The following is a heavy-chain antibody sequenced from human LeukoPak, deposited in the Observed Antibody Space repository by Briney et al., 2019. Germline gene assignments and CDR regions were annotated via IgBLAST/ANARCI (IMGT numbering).Heavy chain of an antibody. CDR3: VTKWAVAGLFY. Sequence: GGSLRLSCAASGFTFSSYEMNWVRQAPGKGLEWFSYISSSGSTIYYADSVKGRFTISRDNAKNSLFLQMNSLRAEDTAVYYCVTKWAVAGLFYWGQGTLVTVSS. V-gene: IGHV3-48*03. CDR2: ISSSGSTI. J-gene: IGHJ4*02. D-gene: IGHD6-19*01. CDR1: GFTFSSYE.